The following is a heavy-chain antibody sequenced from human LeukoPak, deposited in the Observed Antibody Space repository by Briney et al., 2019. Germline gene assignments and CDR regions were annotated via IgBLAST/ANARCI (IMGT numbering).Heavy chain of an antibody. CDR1: GFTFSSYA. J-gene: IGHJ5*02. V-gene: IGHV3-23*01. CDR2: ISGSGGST. Sequence: GFLRLPCAASGFTFSSYAMNWVRQAPGKGLEWVSGISGSGGSTYYADSVKGRFTISRDNSKNTLYLQVNSLTVEDTAVYYCAKSPRSAADNWFDPWGQGTLVTVSS. D-gene: IGHD6-13*01. CDR3: AKSPRSAADNWFDP.